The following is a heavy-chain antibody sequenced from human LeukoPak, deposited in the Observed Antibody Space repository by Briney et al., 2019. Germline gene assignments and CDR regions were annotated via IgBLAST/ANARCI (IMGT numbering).Heavy chain of an antibody. J-gene: IGHJ4*02. Sequence: ASVKVSCKASGYTFNNYGVTWVRQAPGQGLEWMGRISAYNGNANYARNLQDRVTMTTDTSTSTAYMELRRLRPSDTAVYYCARADSSSSPVDHWGQGTLVTVSS. CDR1: GYTFNNYG. D-gene: IGHD6-6*01. CDR3: ARADSSSSPVDH. V-gene: IGHV1-18*01. CDR2: ISAYNGNA.